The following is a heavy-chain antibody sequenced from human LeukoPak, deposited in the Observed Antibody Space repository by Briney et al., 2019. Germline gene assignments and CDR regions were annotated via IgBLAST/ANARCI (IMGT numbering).Heavy chain of an antibody. CDR1: EFTFSYFA. J-gene: IGHJ4*02. Sequence: GRSLRLSCAASEFTFSYFAMHWVRQAPGKGLEWVALISYDGSNKHYADSVKGRFTISRDNSKNTLFLHLNSLTDEDTAVYLCARGYEYSSSSEWEFDYWVQGTLVTVSS. CDR2: ISYDGSNK. V-gene: IGHV3-30*01. D-gene: IGHD6-6*01. CDR3: ARGYEYSSSSEWEFDY.